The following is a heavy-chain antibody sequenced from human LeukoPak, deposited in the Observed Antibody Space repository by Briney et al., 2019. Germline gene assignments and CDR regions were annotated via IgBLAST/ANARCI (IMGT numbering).Heavy chain of an antibody. V-gene: IGHV3-7*01. CDR1: GFTFSNYW. D-gene: IGHD2-21*02. Sequence: PGGSLRLSCAASGFTFSNYWMNWVRQAPGKGLEWVAKINQDGSETYYVDSVKGRFTISRDNARNSLYLQMNSLRAEDTAVYYCAKDPGGGDWWYFDYWGQGALVTVSP. CDR3: AKDPGGGDWWYFDY. CDR2: INQDGSET. J-gene: IGHJ4*02.